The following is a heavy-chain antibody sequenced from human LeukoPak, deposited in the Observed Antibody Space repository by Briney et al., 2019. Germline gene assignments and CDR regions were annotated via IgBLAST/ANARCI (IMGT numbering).Heavy chain of an antibody. Sequence: SETLSLTCAVYGGSLSGYYWSWIRQPPGKGLEWIGEINHSGSTNYNPSLKSRVTISVDTSKNQFSQKLSSVTAADTAVYYCARGIRRIAAAGSRFDYWGQETLVTVSS. CDR2: INHSGST. CDR1: GGSLSGYY. CDR3: ARGIRRIAAAGSRFDY. J-gene: IGHJ4*02. D-gene: IGHD6-13*01. V-gene: IGHV4-34*01.